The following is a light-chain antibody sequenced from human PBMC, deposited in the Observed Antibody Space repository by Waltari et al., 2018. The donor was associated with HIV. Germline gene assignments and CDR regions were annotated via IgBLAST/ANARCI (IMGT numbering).Light chain of an antibody. V-gene: IGLV2-8*01. Sequence: QSALTQPPSASGSPGPSVTIPCTGTSSDVGAYNSVSWYQQHPGKAPKLLISEVTKRPSGVPDRFSGSKSGNTASLTVSGLQAEDEADFYCSSYAGSNNVVFGGGTKLTVL. CDR3: SSYAGSNNVV. CDR2: EVT. CDR1: SSDVGAYNS. J-gene: IGLJ2*01.